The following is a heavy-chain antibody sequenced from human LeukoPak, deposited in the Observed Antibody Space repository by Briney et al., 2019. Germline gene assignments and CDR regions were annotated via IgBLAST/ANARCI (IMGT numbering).Heavy chain of an antibody. D-gene: IGHD3-22*01. J-gene: IGHJ4*02. V-gene: IGHV3-23*01. Sequence: GGSLRLSCAASGFTFSSYAMSWVRQATGKGLEWVSAISGSGGSTYYADSVKGRFTISRDNSKNTLYLQMNSLRAEDTAVYYCAKVQYYYDSSGSLGYYFDYWGQGTLVSLSS. CDR2: ISGSGGST. CDR1: GFTFSSYA. CDR3: AKVQYYYDSSGSLGYYFDY.